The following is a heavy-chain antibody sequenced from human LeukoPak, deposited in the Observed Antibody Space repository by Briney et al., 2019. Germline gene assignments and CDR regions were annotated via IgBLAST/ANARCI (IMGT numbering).Heavy chain of an antibody. CDR3: ARDLGPDYYDSSGYYSGPLRY. Sequence: GGSLSLSYAASGFTFSSYSMNWVRQAPGKGLEWVSSISSSSSYIYYADSVKGRFTISRDNAKNSLYLQMNSLRAEDTAVYYCARDLGPDYYDSSGYYSGPLRYWGQGTLVTVSS. CDR2: ISSSSSYI. CDR1: GFTFSSYS. V-gene: IGHV3-21*01. D-gene: IGHD3-22*01. J-gene: IGHJ4*02.